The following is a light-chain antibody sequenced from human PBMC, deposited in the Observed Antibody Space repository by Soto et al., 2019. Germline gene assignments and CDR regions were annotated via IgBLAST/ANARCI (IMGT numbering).Light chain of an antibody. CDR2: EVS. J-gene: IGLJ3*02. Sequence: QPVLTQPASVSGSPGQSITVSCTGTSSDVGGYNYVSWYQQHPGKAPKLVIYEVSDRPSGVSNRFSGSKSGNTASLTISGLQAEDEADYYCSSFTTSSTWVFGGGTQLTVL. CDR1: SSDVGGYNY. CDR3: SSFTTSSTWV. V-gene: IGLV2-14*01.